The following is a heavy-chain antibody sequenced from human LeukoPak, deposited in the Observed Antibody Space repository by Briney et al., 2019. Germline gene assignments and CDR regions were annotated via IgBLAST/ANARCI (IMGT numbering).Heavy chain of an antibody. CDR2: IYYSGST. CDR3: ARESTPNYCSSTSCYTNWFDP. V-gene: IGHV4-59*01. Sequence: SESLSLTCTVSGGSISSYYWSWIRQPPGKGLEWIGYIYYSGSTNYNPSLKSRVTISVDTSKNQFSLKLSSVTAADTAVYYCARESTPNYCSSTSCYTNWFDPWGQGTLVTVSS. D-gene: IGHD2-2*02. CDR1: GGSISSYY. J-gene: IGHJ5*02.